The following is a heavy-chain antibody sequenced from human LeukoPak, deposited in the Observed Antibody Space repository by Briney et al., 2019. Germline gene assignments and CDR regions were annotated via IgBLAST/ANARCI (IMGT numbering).Heavy chain of an antibody. D-gene: IGHD3-9*01. J-gene: IGHJ4*02. V-gene: IGHV3-48*04. CDR2: INSDSNIM. Sequence: QPGGSLRLSCAASGFIFSSNSMIWVRQAPEKGLECISYINSDSNIMYYADSVRGRFTISRDNAKRSLYLQMNSLRAEDTAVYFCATSGYNNIDFWGQGTLVAVSS. CDR1: GFIFSSNS. CDR3: ATSGYNNIDF.